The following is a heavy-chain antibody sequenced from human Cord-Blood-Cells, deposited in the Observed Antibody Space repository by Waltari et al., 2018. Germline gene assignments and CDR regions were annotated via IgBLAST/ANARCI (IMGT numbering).Heavy chain of an antibody. CDR3: ARVPLLTGASDY. D-gene: IGHD1-20*01. Sequence: QVQLQESGPGLVKPSETLSLTCAVSGYSISSGYYCGWIRQPPGKGLEWIGSIYHSGSTYYNPSLKSRVTISVDTSKNQFSLKLSSVTAADTAVYYCARVPLLTGASDYWGQGTLVTVSS. CDR2: IYHSGST. J-gene: IGHJ4*02. CDR1: GYSISSGYY. V-gene: IGHV4-38-2*01.